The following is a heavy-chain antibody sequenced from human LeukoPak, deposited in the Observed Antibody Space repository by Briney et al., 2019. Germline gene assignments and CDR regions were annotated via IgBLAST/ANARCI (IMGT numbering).Heavy chain of an antibody. D-gene: IGHD3-10*01. J-gene: IGHJ4*02. CDR1: GFTFSHSA. CDR3: TKGTLVRGFDY. V-gene: IGHV3-23*01. Sequence: GGSLRLSCAASGFTFSHSAMSWVRPAPGMGLEWVSAITGSGDSTYYSDSVEGRFTISRDNSKNTLYLQMSSLRAENTAVYYCTKGTLVRGFDYWGQGTLVTVSS. CDR2: ITGSGDST.